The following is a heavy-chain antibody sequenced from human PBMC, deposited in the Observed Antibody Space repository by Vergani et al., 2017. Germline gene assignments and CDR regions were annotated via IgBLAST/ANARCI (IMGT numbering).Heavy chain of an antibody. J-gene: IGHJ6*03. Sequence: QVQLQESGPGLVKPSETLSLTCTVSGDSISSYYWSWIRQPAGKGLEWIGRIYSSGSTNHNPSLKSRVTMSVDTSKNQFSLKLSSVTAADTAVYYCAREGGGSYNYYYYMDVWGKGTTVTVSS. CDR1: GDSISSYY. D-gene: IGHD1-26*01. CDR3: AREGGGSYNYYYYMDV. CDR2: IYSSGST. V-gene: IGHV4-4*07.